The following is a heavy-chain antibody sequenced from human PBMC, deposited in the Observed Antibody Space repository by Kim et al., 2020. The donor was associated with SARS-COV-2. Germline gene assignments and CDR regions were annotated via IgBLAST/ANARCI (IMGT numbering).Heavy chain of an antibody. D-gene: IGHD2-15*01. Sequence: GGSLRLSCAASGFTFSNAWMSWVRQAPGKGLEWVGRIKSKTDGGTTDYAAPVKGRFTISRDDSKNTLYLQMNSLKTEDTAVYYCTTDWGGYCSGGSCYSSVVLFAFDIWGQGTIVTVSS. CDR1: GFTFSNAW. J-gene: IGHJ3*02. CDR2: IKSKTDGGTT. V-gene: IGHV3-15*01. CDR3: TTDWGGYCSGGSCYSSVVLFAFDI.